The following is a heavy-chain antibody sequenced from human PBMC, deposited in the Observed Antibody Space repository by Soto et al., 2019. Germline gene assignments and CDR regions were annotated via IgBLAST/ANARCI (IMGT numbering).Heavy chain of an antibody. CDR2: IYYSGTT. J-gene: IGHJ4*02. CDR3: ARVAYNWNRDFDY. V-gene: IGHV4-31*03. CDR1: GGSINSGGYY. Sequence: QVQLQESGPGLVKPSQTLSLTCTVSGGSINSGGYYWSWIRQHPGKGLEWIGYIYYSGTTYYNPSLKSRLTISVDTSKNQFSLELSSVTAADTAVYYCARVAYNWNRDFDYWGQGTLVTVSS. D-gene: IGHD1-20*01.